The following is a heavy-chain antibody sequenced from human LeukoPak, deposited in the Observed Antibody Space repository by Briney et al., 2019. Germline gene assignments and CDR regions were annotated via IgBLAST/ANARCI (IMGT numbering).Heavy chain of an antibody. D-gene: IGHD6-6*01. CDR2: IYYSGST. CDR3: ARLGRRFEYPRWFDL. J-gene: IGHJ5*02. CDR1: GGSISSSSYY. Sequence: SETLSLTCTVSGGSISSSSYYWGWIRQPPGKGLEWIGSIYYSGSTYYNPSLKSRVTISVDTSKNQFSLKLSSVTAADTAVYYCARLGRRFEYPRWFDLWGQGTLVTVSS. V-gene: IGHV4-39*01.